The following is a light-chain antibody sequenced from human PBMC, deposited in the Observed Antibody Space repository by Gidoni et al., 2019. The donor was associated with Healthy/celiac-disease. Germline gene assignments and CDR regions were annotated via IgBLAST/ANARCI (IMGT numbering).Light chain of an antibody. CDR1: SGSVSTSYY. V-gene: IGLV8-61*01. CDR2: STN. Sequence: QTVVTQQPSFSASPGGTCTVTCGLSSGSVSTSYYPSWYQQTPGQAPRTLIYSTNTRSSGVHDRFSGPTLGNKAALTITGAQADDESDYYWVLYMGSGIWVFGGGTKLTVL. J-gene: IGLJ3*02. CDR3: VLYMGSGIWV.